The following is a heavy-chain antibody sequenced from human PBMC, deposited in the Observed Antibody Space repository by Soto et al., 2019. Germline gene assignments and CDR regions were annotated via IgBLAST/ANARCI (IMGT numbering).Heavy chain of an antibody. V-gene: IGHV4-61*01. CDR2: IYNSGST. CDR1: GGSVSSGSYY. Sequence: QVQLQESGPGLVKPSETLSLTCTVSGGSVSSGSYYWSWIRQPPGKGLEWIGYIYNSGSTNYNPSLNRRVTISVDTSKNQFSLKLSTVAAADTAVYYCGRPLYSYGPMDVWGQGTTVTVSS. J-gene: IGHJ6*02. D-gene: IGHD5-18*01. CDR3: GRPLYSYGPMDV.